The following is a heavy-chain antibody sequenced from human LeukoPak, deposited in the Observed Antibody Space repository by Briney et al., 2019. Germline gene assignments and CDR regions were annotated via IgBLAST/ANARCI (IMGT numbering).Heavy chain of an antibody. Sequence: SETLSLTCTVSGDSITSGSYFWSWIRQPAGKGLEWIGRIYTSGSTSYNPSLKSRVTISVDTSKNQFSLKLSSVTAADTAVYYCARYRSYWGYFDYWGQGTLVTVSS. CDR1: GDSITSGSYF. CDR2: IYTSGST. V-gene: IGHV4-61*02. J-gene: IGHJ4*02. CDR3: ARYRSYWGYFDY. D-gene: IGHD1-26*01.